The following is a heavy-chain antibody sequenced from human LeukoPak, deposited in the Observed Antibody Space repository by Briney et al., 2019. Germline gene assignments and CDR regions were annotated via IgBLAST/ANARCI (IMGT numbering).Heavy chain of an antibody. CDR3: ARDPGTHYGSSWYYGMDV. V-gene: IGHV3-7*01. Sequence: LPGGSLRLSCAASGFTFSSYWMSWVRQAPGKGLEWVANIKQDGSEKYYVDSVKGRFTISRDNAKNSLYLQMNSLRAEDTAVYYCARDPGTHYGSSWYYGMDVWGQGTTVTVSS. J-gene: IGHJ6*02. CDR2: IKQDGSEK. D-gene: IGHD6-13*01. CDR1: GFTFSSYW.